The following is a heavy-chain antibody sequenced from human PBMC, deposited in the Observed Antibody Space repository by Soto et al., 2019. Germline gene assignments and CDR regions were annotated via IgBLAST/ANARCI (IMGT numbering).Heavy chain of an antibody. CDR1: GGSINSYY. CDR2: IYYSGST. Sequence: SETLSHPCNVSGGSINSYYCSWIRQPPGKGLEWIGYIYYSGSTNYNPSLKSRVTISVDTSKNQFSLKLSSVTAADTAVYYCARRYGGNFDYWGQGTLVTVSS. J-gene: IGHJ4*02. CDR3: ARRYGGNFDY. V-gene: IGHV4-59*01. D-gene: IGHD1-26*01.